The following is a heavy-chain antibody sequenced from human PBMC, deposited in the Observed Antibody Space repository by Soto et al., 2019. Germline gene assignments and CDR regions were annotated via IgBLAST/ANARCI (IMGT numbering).Heavy chain of an antibody. Sequence: PSETLSLTCTVSGGSISRSGYHWSWIRQHPGKGLEWIGYIHYSGSTYYNPSLKSRVTIPVDTSKNQFSLQLTSVTAADTAVYYCARIDSSGSFRNYYFGYWGQGTLVTVSS. CDR2: IHYSGST. CDR1: GGSISRSGYH. CDR3: ARIDSSGSFRNYYFGY. D-gene: IGHD3-22*01. V-gene: IGHV4-31*03. J-gene: IGHJ4*02.